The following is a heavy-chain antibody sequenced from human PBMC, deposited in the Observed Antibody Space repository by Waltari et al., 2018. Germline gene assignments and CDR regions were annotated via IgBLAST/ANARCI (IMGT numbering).Heavy chain of an antibody. CDR2: IIPIFGTA. Sequence: QVQLVQSGAEVKKPGSSVKVSCKASGGTFSSYAIGWVRQAPGQGLEWMGGIIPIFGTANYAQKVQGRVTITADESTSTAYMELVSLRSEDTAVYYCAREYCSGGSCYFYFDYWGQGTLVTVSS. D-gene: IGHD2-15*01. CDR1: GGTFSSYA. J-gene: IGHJ4*02. CDR3: AREYCSGGSCYFYFDY. V-gene: IGHV1-69*01.